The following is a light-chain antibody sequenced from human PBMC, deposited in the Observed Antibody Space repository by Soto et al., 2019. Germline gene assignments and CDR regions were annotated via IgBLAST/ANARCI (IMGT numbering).Light chain of an antibody. J-gene: IGLJ1*01. V-gene: IGLV2-14*01. CDR1: SSDVGGYNY. CDR2: EVS. CDR3: SSYTVSSYV. Sequence: QSALTQPASVSGSPGQSITISCTGTSSDVGGYNYVSWYQQHPGKAPKLMIYEVSNRPSGVSNRFSGSKSGNTASPTISGLQAEDEADYYCSSYTVSSYVFGSGTKLTVL.